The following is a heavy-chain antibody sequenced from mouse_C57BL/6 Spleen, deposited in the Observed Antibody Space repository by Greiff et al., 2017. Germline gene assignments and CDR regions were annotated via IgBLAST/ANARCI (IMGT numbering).Heavy chain of an antibody. D-gene: IGHD2-4*01. J-gene: IGHJ3*01. CDR1: GYTFTDYE. CDR3: TRSGDYDVFAY. V-gene: IGHV1-15*01. Sequence: VKLMESGAELVRPGASVTLSCKASGYTFTDYEMHWVKQTPVHGLEWIGAIDPETGGTAYNQKFKGKAILTADKSSSTAYMELRSLTSEDSAVYYCTRSGDYDVFAYWGQGTLVTVSA. CDR2: IDPETGGT.